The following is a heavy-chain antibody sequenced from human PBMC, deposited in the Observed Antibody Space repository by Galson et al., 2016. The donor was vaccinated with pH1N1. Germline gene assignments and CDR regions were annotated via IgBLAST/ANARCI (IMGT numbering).Heavy chain of an antibody. CDR1: GYSFSSSW. Sequence: QSGAEVKKPGESLKISCKGSGYSFSSSWIGWVRQVPGKGLEWMGISYLGGSHIRYSPSFQGQVTISADKSINIVYLQWSSLKASDTAIYYCARQNDYGDYRGYAFDIWGQRTMVIVSS. V-gene: IGHV5-51*01. CDR2: SYLGGSHI. J-gene: IGHJ3*02. D-gene: IGHD4-17*01. CDR3: ARQNDYGDYRGYAFDI.